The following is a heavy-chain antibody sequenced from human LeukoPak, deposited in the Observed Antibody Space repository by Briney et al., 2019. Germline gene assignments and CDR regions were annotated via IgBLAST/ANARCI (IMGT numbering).Heavy chain of an antibody. CDR3: ARVDGIAVAGTSDAFDI. Sequence: PSETLSLTCTVSGGSISSYYWSWIRRPPGKGLEWIGYIYYSGSTNYNPSLKSRVTISVDTSKNQFSLKLSSVTAADTAVYYCARVDGIAVAGTSDAFDIWGQGTMVTVSS. J-gene: IGHJ3*02. CDR2: IYYSGST. V-gene: IGHV4-59*01. D-gene: IGHD6-19*01. CDR1: GGSISSYY.